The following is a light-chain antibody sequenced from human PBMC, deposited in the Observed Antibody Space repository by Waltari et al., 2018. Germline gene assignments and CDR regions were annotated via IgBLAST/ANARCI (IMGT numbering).Light chain of an antibody. J-gene: IGLJ2*01. Sequence: QSALTHPASVSGSPGQSVTLFCPGTSNDVGGYNSASWYQEHPGQAPRVVIYDVSDRPSGVSVRFSGSKSGNTASLTSSGLQAEDEADYYCSSQASNDVVLFGGGTKLTVL. V-gene: IGLV2-14*01. CDR3: SSQASNDVVL. CDR1: SNDVGGYNS. CDR2: DVS.